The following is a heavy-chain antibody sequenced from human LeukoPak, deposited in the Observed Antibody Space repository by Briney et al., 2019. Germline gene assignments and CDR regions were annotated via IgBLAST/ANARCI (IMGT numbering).Heavy chain of an antibody. CDR3: VKDNFCRECAFDV. D-gene: IGHD3-3*01. J-gene: IGHJ3*01. V-gene: IGHV3-11*01. CDR1: GFTFSDYY. CDR2: ISTGGSTI. Sequence: GGSLRLSCAASGFTFSDYYMGWIRQTPGKGLEWVSYISTGGSTIYYADSVKGRFTISRDNSRNSLVLQMDSLRTEDTALYYCVKDNFCRECAFDVWGQGAMVTVSS.